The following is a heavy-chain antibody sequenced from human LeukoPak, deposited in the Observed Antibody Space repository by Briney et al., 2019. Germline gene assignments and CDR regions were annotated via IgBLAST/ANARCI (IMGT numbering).Heavy chain of an antibody. CDR2: ISGSGGST. V-gene: IGHV3-23*01. J-gene: IGHJ3*02. Sequence: PGGSLRLSCAASGFTSSSYAMSWVRQAPGKGLEWVSAISGSGGSTYYADSVKGRFTISRDNSKNTLYLQMNSLRAEDTAVYYCAKDTTPYYDFWSGYRSDAFDIWGQGTMVTVSS. CDR1: GFTSSSYA. D-gene: IGHD3-3*01. CDR3: AKDTTPYYDFWSGYRSDAFDI.